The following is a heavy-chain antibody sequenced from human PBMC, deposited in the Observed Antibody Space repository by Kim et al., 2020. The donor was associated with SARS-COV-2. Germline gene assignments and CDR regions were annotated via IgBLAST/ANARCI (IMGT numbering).Heavy chain of an antibody. Sequence: GGSLRLSCAASGFTFSIYGMHWVRQAPGKGLEWVAIISSDGSNTYYGDSVRGRFTISRDNSKSTLYLQMNSLRVEDTAVYYCARGLQGLDYWGQGTLVTVSS. CDR2: ISSDGSNT. V-gene: IGHV3-33*05. D-gene: IGHD4-4*01. CDR1: GFTFSIYG. J-gene: IGHJ4*02. CDR3: ARGLQGLDY.